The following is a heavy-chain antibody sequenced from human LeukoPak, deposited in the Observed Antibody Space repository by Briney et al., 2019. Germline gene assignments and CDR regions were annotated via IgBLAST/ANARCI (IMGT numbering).Heavy chain of an antibody. V-gene: IGHV1-69*06. D-gene: IGHD3/OR15-3a*01. CDR2: VIPMFDTT. J-gene: IGHJ4*02. CDR3: ARGPTSDLRTGFFFGYFDD. CDR1: GGTFSNEA. Sequence: SVKVSCKASGGTFSNEAISWVRLAPGQGLEWMGRVIPMFDTTNYAPKFQGRVTITADKSTNAAYMELSRLTSEDTAVYYCARGPTSDLRTGFFFGYFDDWGQGTLVTVSS.